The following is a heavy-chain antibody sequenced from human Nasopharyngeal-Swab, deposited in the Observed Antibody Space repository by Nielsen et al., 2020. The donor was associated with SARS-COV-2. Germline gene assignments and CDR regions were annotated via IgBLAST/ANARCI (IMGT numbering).Heavy chain of an antibody. CDR3: ATSKRGADV. Sequence: GESLKISCAASGFTFSSYGMHWVRQAPGKGLERVAVIWYDGSNKYYADSVKGRFTISRDNSKNTLYLQMNSLRSEDTAVYYCATSKRGADVWGKWTTVTVSS. CDR1: GFTFSSYG. J-gene: IGHJ6*04. V-gene: IGHV3-33*08. CDR2: IWYDGSNK. D-gene: IGHD1-26*01.